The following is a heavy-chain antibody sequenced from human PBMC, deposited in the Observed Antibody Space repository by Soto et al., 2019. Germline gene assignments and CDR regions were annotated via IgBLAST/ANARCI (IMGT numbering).Heavy chain of an antibody. CDR2: ISAYNGNT. CDR3: ARDSPPNYL. V-gene: IGHV1-18*01. J-gene: IGHJ5*02. CDR1: GYTFSSYA. Sequence: QVQLVQSGAEVKKPGASVKVSCKASGYTFSSYAISWVRQAPGQGLEWMGWISAYNGNTNYAKKLQGRVTMTTDTTTSTAYMELRSLRSDDTALYSDARDSPPNYLWGQGTLVTVSS.